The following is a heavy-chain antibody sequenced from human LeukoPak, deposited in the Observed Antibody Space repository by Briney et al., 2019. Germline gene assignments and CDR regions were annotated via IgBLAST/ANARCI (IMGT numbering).Heavy chain of an antibody. CDR1: GFTSGSSW. CDR3: ARGEERDYGDSNWFDP. J-gene: IGHJ5*02. Sequence: PGGSLRLSCTASGFTSGSSWMSWVRQAPGRGLEWVASIKQDGSQIYYVDSVKGRFTISRDNAKNSLYLQMNSLRAEDTAVYYCARGEERDYGDSNWFDPWGQGTLVTVSS. CDR2: IKQDGSQI. V-gene: IGHV3-7*01. D-gene: IGHD4-17*01.